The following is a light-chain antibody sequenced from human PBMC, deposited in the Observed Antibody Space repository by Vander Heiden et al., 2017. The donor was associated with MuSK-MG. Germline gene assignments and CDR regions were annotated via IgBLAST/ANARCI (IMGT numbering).Light chain of an antibody. Sequence: IVMTQSPDSLAVSLGERATINCKSSQSVLYSTSNKNYLAWYQQKPGQPPTVLLYWASTRESGVPDRFSGSGSGTDFTLTISSLQAEDVAVYYCQQYYSTPWTFGQGTKVEIK. V-gene: IGKV4-1*01. J-gene: IGKJ1*01. CDR2: WAS. CDR1: QSVLYSTSNKNY. CDR3: QQYYSTPWT.